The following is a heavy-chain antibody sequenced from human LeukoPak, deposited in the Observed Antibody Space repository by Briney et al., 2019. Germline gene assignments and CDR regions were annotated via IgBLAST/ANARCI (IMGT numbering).Heavy chain of an antibody. V-gene: IGHV4-59*13. CDR3: AREGLYSSSSGVGYYFDY. D-gene: IGHD6-6*01. CDR2: IYYSGST. CDR1: GGSISSYY. J-gene: IGHJ4*02. Sequence: AETLSLTCTVSGGSISSYYWSWIRQPPGKGLEWIGFIYYSGSTNHNPSLKSRVAISVDTSKNEFSLELTSVTAADTAVYYCAREGLYSSSSGVGYYFDYWGQGTLVTVSS.